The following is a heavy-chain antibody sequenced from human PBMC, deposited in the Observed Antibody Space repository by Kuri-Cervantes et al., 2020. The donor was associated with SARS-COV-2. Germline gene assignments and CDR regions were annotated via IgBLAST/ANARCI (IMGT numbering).Heavy chain of an antibody. CDR2: IATTGDT. J-gene: IGHJ6*02. V-gene: IGHV3-13*01. D-gene: IGHD6-19*01. CDR1: GFTFRTFD. CDR3: ARESHSSGWFQQGMDV. Sequence: GGSLRLSCAASGFTFRTFDMHWVRQTTGEGLQWVAAIATTGDTYYPGSAKGRFTISRDNAKDSLYLQMNSLTAGDTAVYYCARESHSSGWFQQGMDVWGQGTTVTVSS.